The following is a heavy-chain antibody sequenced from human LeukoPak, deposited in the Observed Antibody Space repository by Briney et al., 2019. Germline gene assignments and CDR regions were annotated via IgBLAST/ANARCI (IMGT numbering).Heavy chain of an antibody. Sequence: PSETLSLTCTVSGDSINKNYWSWIRQSPGRDWSGLDIYYIGSTNYNPSLASRITISLDTSKSQFSLTLNSVTAADTAIYFCARVNTGKVTLDYWGQGILVTVSS. D-gene: IGHD1-14*01. CDR1: GDSINKNY. V-gene: IGHV4-59*01. CDR3: ARVNTGKVTLDY. CDR2: IYYIGST. J-gene: IGHJ4*02.